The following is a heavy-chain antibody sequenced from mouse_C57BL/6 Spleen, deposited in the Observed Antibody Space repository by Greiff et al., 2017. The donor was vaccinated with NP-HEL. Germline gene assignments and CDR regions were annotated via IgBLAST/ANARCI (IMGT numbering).Heavy chain of an antibody. CDR2: IYPRSGNT. D-gene: IGHD2-10*02. V-gene: IGHV1-81*01. CDR1: GYTFTSYG. CDR3: ARGKRYGLFAY. J-gene: IGHJ3*01. Sequence: QVQLKQSGAELARPGASVKLSCKASGYTFTSYGISWVKQRTGQGLEWIGEIYPRSGNTYYNEKFKGKATLTADKSSSTAYMELRSLTSEDSAVYFCARGKRYGLFAYWGQGTLVTVSA.